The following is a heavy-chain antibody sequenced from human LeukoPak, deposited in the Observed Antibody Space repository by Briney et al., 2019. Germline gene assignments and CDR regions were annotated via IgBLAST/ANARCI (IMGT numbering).Heavy chain of an antibody. CDR1: GFTFSSYA. D-gene: IGHD3-16*01. CDR3: AKGTISPIMTTFGGAFDY. CDR2: ISGSGGST. V-gene: IGHV3-23*01. J-gene: IGHJ4*02. Sequence: GGSLRLSCAASGFTFSSYAMSWVRQAPGKGLEWVSAISGSGGSTYYADSVKGRFTISRDNSKNTLYLQMNSLRAEDTAVYYCAKGTISPIMTTFGGAFDYWGQGTLVTVSS.